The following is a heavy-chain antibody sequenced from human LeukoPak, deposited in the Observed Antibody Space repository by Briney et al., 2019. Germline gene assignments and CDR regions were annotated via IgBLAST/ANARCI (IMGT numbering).Heavy chain of an antibody. CDR1: GFTFSSYS. V-gene: IGHV3-21*01. CDR2: ISSSSSYI. CDR3: ARDREVFGDFDY. Sequence: PGGSLRLSCAASGFTFSSYSMNWVRQAPGKGLEWVSSISSSSSYIYYADSVKGRFTISRDNAKNSLYLQMNSLRAEDTAVYYCARDREVFGDFDYWGQGTLVTASS. D-gene: IGHD3-3*01. J-gene: IGHJ4*02.